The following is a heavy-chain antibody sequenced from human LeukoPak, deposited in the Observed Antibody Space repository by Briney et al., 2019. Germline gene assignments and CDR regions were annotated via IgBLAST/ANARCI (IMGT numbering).Heavy chain of an antibody. D-gene: IGHD3-3*01. CDR2: IIPILGIA. J-gene: IGHJ4*02. CDR1: GGTFSSYA. Sequence: SVKVSCKASGGTFSSYAISWVRQAPGQGLEWMGRIIPILGIANYAQKFQGRVTITADKSTSTAYMELSSLRSEDTAVYYCAKVLTKSGFDYWGQGTLVTVSS. CDR3: AKVLTKSGFDY. V-gene: IGHV1-69*04.